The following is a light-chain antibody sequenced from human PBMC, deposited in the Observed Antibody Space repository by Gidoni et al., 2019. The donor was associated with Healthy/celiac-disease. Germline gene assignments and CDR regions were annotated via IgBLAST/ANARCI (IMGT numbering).Light chain of an antibody. J-gene: IGKJ2*01. V-gene: IGKV1-12*01. CDR2: AAS. Sequence: IQMTQSPSSVSASVGDRVTITGRASQGIRSWLAWYQQKQGKAPKLLIYAASSLQSGVLSRFSGSGSGTDFTLTISSLQPEDFATDYCQQANSFPYTFGQGTKLEIK. CDR1: QGIRSW. CDR3: QQANSFPYT.